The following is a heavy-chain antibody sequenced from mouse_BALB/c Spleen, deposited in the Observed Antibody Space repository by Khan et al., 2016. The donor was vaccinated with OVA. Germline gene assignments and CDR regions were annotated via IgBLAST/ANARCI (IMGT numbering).Heavy chain of an antibody. CDR2: IWGGGIT. D-gene: IGHD1-2*01. CDR3: AKHLIHYPYYFDY. CDR1: GFSLSDYG. J-gene: IGHJ2*01. Sequence: VELVESGPGLVAPSQSLSITCTVSGFSLSDYGVSWIRQPPGKGLEWLGVIWGGGITYYNSALKSRLSISKDNSKSQVFLKMNSLQTDDTAMYCCAKHLIHYPYYFDYWGQGTTLTVSS. V-gene: IGHV2-6-5*01.